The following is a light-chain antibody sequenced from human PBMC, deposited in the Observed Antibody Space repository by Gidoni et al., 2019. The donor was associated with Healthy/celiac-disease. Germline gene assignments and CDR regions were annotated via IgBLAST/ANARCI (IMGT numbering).Light chain of an antibody. CDR2: KAS. V-gene: IGKV1-5*03. Sequence: DIHMPQSPSTLSASVGDRVTITCRASQSISSWLAWYQQKPGKAPKLLIYKASSLESGVPSRFSGSGSGTEFTLTISSLQPDDFATYYCQQYNSYTFTFGPGTKVDIK. J-gene: IGKJ3*01. CDR3: QQYNSYTFT. CDR1: QSISSW.